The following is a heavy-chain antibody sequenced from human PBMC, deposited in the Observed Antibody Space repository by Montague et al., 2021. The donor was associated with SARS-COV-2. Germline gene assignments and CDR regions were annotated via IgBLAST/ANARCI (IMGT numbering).Heavy chain of an antibody. Sequence: SLRLSCAASGFTFSSYGMHWVRQAPGKGLEWVAVIWYDGSNKYYADSVKGRFTISRDNSRNTLYLQMNSLRAEDTAVYYCARDSKSYYYGSFFRGGNYFDYWGQGTLVTVSS. J-gene: IGHJ4*02. CDR3: ARDSKSYYYGSFFRGGNYFDY. D-gene: IGHD3-10*01. CDR2: IWYDGSNK. V-gene: IGHV3-33*01. CDR1: GFTFSSYG.